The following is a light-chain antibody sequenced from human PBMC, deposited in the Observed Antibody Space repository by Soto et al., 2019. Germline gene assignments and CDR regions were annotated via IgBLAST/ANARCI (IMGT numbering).Light chain of an antibody. V-gene: IGLV1-40*01. CDR1: SSNIGAGYD. J-gene: IGLJ3*02. CDR3: QSYDSSLSGWV. Sequence: QSVLTQPPSVSGAPGQRVTISCTGSSSNIGAGYDVHWYQQLPGTAPKPLIYGNSNRPSGVPDRFSGSKSGTSASLAITGLQAEDEADYYCQSYDSSLSGWVFGGGTKVTVL. CDR2: GNS.